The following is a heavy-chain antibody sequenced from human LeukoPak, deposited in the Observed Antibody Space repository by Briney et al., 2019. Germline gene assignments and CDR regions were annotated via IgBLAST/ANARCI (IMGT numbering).Heavy chain of an antibody. CDR1: GFTFTSSA. Sequence: SVKVSCKASGFTFTSSAMQWVRQARGQRLEWIGWIVVGSGNTNYAQKFQEGVTITRDMSTSTAYMELSSLRSEDTAVYYCARDHPTVAGYQGGIDYWGQGTLVTVSS. V-gene: IGHV1-58*02. D-gene: IGHD6-19*01. CDR2: IVVGSGNT. CDR3: ARDHPTVAGYQGGIDY. J-gene: IGHJ4*02.